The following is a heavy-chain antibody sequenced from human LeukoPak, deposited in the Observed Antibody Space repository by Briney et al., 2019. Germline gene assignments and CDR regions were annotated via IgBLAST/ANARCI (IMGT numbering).Heavy chain of an antibody. CDR2: IYHSGST. J-gene: IGHJ4*02. Sequence: SGTLSLTCAVSGGSISSSNWWSWVRQPPGKGLEWIGEIYHSGSTNYNPSLKSRVTISVDKSKNQFSLKLSSVTAADTAAYYCARQGDYYDSSGDYWGQGTLVTVSS. V-gene: IGHV4-4*02. CDR3: ARQGDYYDSSGDY. CDR1: GGSISSSNW. D-gene: IGHD3-22*01.